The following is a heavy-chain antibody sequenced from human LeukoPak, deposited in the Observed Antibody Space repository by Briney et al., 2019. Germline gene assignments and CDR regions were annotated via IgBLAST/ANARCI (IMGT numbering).Heavy chain of an antibody. CDR3: ARGQYTSNWYAFDI. D-gene: IGHD4-11*01. Sequence: GASVKVSCKASGYTFTGYYMHWVRQAPGQGLEWMGWINPNSGGTNYAQKFQGRVTMTRDTSISTAYMELSRLRSDDTAVYYCARGQYTSNWYAFDIWGQGTMVTVSS. CDR1: GYTFTGYY. J-gene: IGHJ3*02. V-gene: IGHV1-2*02. CDR2: INPNSGGT.